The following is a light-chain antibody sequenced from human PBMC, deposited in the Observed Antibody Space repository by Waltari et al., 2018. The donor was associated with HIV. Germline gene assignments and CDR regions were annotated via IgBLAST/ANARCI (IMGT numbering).Light chain of an antibody. CDR1: QRVNTN. V-gene: IGKV3-15*01. CDR3: HHYDNWRET. Sequence: EILMTQSPATLPVSPGERATLSSRARQRVNTNLACYQQKPGQPPSLLTYGTSTRATDIPARFSGGGSGTEFTLTISSLQSEDFAVYYCHHYDNWRETFGQGTKVEIK. CDR2: GTS. J-gene: IGKJ1*01.